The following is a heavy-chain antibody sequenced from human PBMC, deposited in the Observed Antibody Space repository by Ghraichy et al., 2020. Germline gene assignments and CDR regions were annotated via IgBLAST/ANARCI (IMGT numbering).Heavy chain of an antibody. V-gene: IGHV3-23*01. J-gene: IGHJ4*02. D-gene: IGHD3-10*01. CDR3: AKDCRPVGDCRGFDY. CDR1: GFTFSSYA. CDR2: ISGSGGST. Sequence: GGSLRLSCAASGFTFSSYAMSWVRQAPGKGLEWVSAISGSGGSTYYADSVKGRFTISRDNSKNTLYLQMNSLRAEDTAVYYCAKDCRPVGDCRGFDYWGQGTLVTVSS.